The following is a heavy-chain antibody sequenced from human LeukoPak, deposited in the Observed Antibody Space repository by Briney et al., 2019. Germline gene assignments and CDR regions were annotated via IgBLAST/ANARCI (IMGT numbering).Heavy chain of an antibody. J-gene: IGHJ6*02. CDR2: TYSGGST. CDR3: ARGSTVNSYYYYGMDV. CDR1: GFTVSRNY. D-gene: IGHD4-17*01. Sequence: GGSLRLSCAASGFTVSRNYMSWVRQAPGKGLEWVSATYSGGSTYYADSVKGRFTVSSDSSENTLYLQMNSLRAEDTAVYYCARGSTVNSYYYYGMDVWGQGTTVTVSS. V-gene: IGHV3-53*01.